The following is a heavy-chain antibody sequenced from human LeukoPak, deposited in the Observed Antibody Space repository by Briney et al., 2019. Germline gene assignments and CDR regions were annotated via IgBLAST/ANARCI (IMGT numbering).Heavy chain of an antibody. V-gene: IGHV4-39*01. CDR3: ARHPRGDFCDY. CDR1: GGSISSSSYY. J-gene: IGHJ4*02. D-gene: IGHD3-3*01. CDR2: IYYSGST. Sequence: PSETLSLTCTVSGGSISSSSYYWGWIRQPPGKVLEWIGSIYYSGSTYYNPSLKSRVTISVDTSKNQFSLKLSSVTAADTAVYYCARHPRGDFCDYWGQGTLVTVSS.